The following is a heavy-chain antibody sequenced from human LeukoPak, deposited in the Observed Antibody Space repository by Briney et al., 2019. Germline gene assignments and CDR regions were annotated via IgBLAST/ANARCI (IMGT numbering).Heavy chain of an antibody. CDR1: GYTFTSHG. CDR3: ARQPKYNWNDGGGDY. CDR2: ISAYNGIT. Sequence: GASVKVSSKTSGYTFTSHGIGWVRQAPGQGLEWVGWISAYNGITDYAQNLQGRVTMTTDTSTRTAYMELRSLRPEDTAVYYCARQPKYNWNDGGGDYWGQGTLVTVSS. D-gene: IGHD1-1*01. V-gene: IGHV1-18*01. J-gene: IGHJ4*02.